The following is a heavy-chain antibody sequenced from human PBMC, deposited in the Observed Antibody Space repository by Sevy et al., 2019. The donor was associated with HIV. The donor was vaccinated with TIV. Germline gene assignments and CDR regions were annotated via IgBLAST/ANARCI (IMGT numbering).Heavy chain of an antibody. CDR2: ISWDGSST. V-gene: IGHV3-43D*04. J-gene: IGHJ6*03. D-gene: IGHD3-3*01. CDR3: AKGWRLFADYIDV. Sequence: GGSLRLSCAASGLTFDDYAMHWVRQAPGKGLEWLSLISWDGSSTYYADSVKGRFTISRDNSKNSLYLQMNSLRVEDSALYYCAKGWRLFADYIDVWGKGTTVTVSS. CDR1: GLTFDDYA.